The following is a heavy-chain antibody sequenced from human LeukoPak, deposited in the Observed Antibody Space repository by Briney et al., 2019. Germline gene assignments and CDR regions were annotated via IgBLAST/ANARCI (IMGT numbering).Heavy chain of an antibody. CDR2: ISTSSSTI. V-gene: IGHV3-48*01. D-gene: IGHD1-26*01. CDR3: ARVLVNYYYYGMDV. J-gene: IGHJ6*02. Sequence: GGSLRLSCAASGFTFSSYGMHWVRQAPGKGLEWVSYISTSSSTIYYADSVKGRFTISRDNAKNSLYLQMNSLRAEDTAVYYCARVLVNYYYYGMDVWGQGTTVTVSS. CDR1: GFTFSSYG.